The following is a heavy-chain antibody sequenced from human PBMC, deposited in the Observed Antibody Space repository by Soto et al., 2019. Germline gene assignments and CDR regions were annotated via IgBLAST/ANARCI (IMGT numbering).Heavy chain of an antibody. Sequence: QVQLQESGPRLMKPSQTLSLTCSVSAGSISSPGYYWSWIRQHPGKGLEWLGYIFHTGSTDYNPSLKSRLTMSVDTSKNQFSLKLTSVTAADTALYYCARGATATTARGAFDIWGQGTMVTVSS. CDR1: AGSISSPGYY. CDR3: ARGATATTARGAFDI. CDR2: IFHTGST. D-gene: IGHD1-1*01. J-gene: IGHJ3*02. V-gene: IGHV4-31*03.